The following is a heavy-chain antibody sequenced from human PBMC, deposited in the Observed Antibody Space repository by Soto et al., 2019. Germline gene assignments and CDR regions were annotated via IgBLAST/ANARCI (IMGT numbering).Heavy chain of an antibody. J-gene: IGHJ6*02. CDR3: ARRGRVGYCSSTSCRVDYYYYGMDV. CDR1: GYSFTGYW. V-gene: IGHV5-10-1*01. CDR2: IDPSDSYT. Sequence: ESLTISGKGSGYSFTGYWLSLVRQMPGKGLEWMGRIDPSDSYTNYSPSCQGHVTISADKYISTAYLQWRSLKASDIAMYYCARRGRVGYCSSTSCRVDYYYYGMDVWGQGTTVTVSS. D-gene: IGHD2-2*01.